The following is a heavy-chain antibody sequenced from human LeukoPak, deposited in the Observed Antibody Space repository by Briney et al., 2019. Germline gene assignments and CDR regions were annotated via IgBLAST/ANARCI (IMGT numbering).Heavy chain of an antibody. Sequence: GGSLRLSCAASGFTFSSYDMNWVRQAPGKGLEWVSYISSSGGTICYADSVKGRFTISRDNAKNSLYLQMNSLRAEDTAVYYCARVGIVVVPAAEMAFDIWGQGTMVTVSS. CDR2: ISSSGGTI. J-gene: IGHJ3*02. D-gene: IGHD2-2*01. CDR1: GFTFSSYD. V-gene: IGHV3-48*01. CDR3: ARVGIVVVPAAEMAFDI.